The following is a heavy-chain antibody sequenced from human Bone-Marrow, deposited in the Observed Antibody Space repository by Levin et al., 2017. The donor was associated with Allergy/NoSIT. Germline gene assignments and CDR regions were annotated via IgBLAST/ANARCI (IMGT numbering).Heavy chain of an antibody. CDR3: AKRRFYASRTDDAFDF. CDR2: LSGSGGTT. V-gene: IGHV3-23*01. CDR1: GFTFSSYA. J-gene: IGHJ3*01. Sequence: GGSLRLSCAASGFTFSSYAMSWVRQAPGKGLEWVSALSGSGGTTYYADSVKGRFTISRDNSKNTLYLHMNSLRAEDTAVYYCAKRRFYASRTDDAFDFWGQGTMVTVSS. D-gene: IGHD3-22*01.